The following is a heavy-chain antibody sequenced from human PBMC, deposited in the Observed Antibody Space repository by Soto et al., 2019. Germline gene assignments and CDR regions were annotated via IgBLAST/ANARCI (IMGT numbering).Heavy chain of an antibody. CDR3: ARDYSDYGMDV. J-gene: IGHJ6*02. CDR2: IDWDDDK. CDR1: GFSLSTSGMR. D-gene: IGHD4-4*01. Sequence: SGPTLVNPTQTLTLTYTFSGFSLSTSGMRVSWTRQPPGKALEWLARIDWDDDKFYSTSLKTRLTISKDTSKNQVVLTMTNMDPGDTATYYCARDYSDYGMDVWGQGTTVTVSS. V-gene: IGHV2-70*04.